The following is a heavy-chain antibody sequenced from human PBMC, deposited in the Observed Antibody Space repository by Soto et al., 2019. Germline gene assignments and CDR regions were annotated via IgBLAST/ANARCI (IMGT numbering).Heavy chain of an antibody. J-gene: IGHJ4*02. CDR2: ISYDGSNK. D-gene: IGHD3-22*01. Sequence: GGSLRLSCASSGFTFSSYAMHLVRQAPGKGLEWVAVISYDGSNKYYADSVKGRFTISRDNSKNTLYLQMNSLRAEDTAVYYCARDPTYYYDSSGYRPFDYWGQGTLVTVSS. CDR1: GFTFSSYA. V-gene: IGHV3-30-3*01. CDR3: ARDPTYYYDSSGYRPFDY.